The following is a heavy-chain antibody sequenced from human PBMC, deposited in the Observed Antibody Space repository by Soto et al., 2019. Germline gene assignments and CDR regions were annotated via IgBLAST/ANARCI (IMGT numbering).Heavy chain of an antibody. CDR1: VYSFTSYW. J-gene: IGHJ4*02. Sequence: RGESLKISCKGSVYSFTSYWIGWVRQMPVKGLVWMGIIYPGDSDTRYSPSFQGQVTISADKSISTAYLQWSSLKASDTAMYYCARGYYYDSTGPTDYWGQGPLVTVSS. D-gene: IGHD3-22*01. CDR3: ARGYYYDSTGPTDY. V-gene: IGHV5-51*01. CDR2: IYPGDSDT.